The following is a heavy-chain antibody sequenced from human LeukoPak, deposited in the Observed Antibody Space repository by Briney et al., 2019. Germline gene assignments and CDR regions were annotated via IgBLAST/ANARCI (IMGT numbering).Heavy chain of an antibody. V-gene: IGHV4-39*01. J-gene: IGHJ4*02. CDR1: GASSSGSSHY. CDR2: IYYSGST. Sequence: PSETLSLTCTVSGASSSGSSHYWGWTRQPPGKGLEWIGNIYYSGSTYYNPSLKSRVTISVDTSKNQFSLKLSSVTAADTAVYYCARLFDDYDSSGFSIDYWGQGTLVTVSS. CDR3: ARLFDDYDSSGFSIDY. D-gene: IGHD3-22*01.